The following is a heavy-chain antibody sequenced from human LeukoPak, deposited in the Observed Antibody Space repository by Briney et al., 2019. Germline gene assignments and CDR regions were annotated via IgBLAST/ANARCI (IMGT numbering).Heavy chain of an antibody. D-gene: IGHD1-26*01. Sequence: GASVKVSCKASGYTFTSYYMHWVRQAPGQGLEWMGIINPSGGSTSYAQKFQGRVTMTRDTSTSTVYMEPSSLRSEDTAVYYCARVNLSPAKDSWELQGWAFDIWGQGTMVTVSS. J-gene: IGHJ3*02. CDR2: INPSGGST. V-gene: IGHV1-46*03. CDR3: ARVNLSPAKDSWELQGWAFDI. CDR1: GYTFTSYY.